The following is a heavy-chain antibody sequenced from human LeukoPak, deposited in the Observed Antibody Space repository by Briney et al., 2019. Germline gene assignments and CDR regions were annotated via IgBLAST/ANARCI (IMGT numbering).Heavy chain of an antibody. CDR3: ARGPPYYDSSGYELDY. Sequence: ETLSLTCAVYGGSFSGYYWSWLRQPPGKGLEWIGEINHSGSTNYNPSLKSRVTISVDTSKNQFSLKLSSVTAADTAVYYCARGPPYYDSSGYELDYWGQGTLVTVSS. D-gene: IGHD3-22*01. CDR1: GGSFSGYY. V-gene: IGHV4-34*01. J-gene: IGHJ4*02. CDR2: INHSGST.